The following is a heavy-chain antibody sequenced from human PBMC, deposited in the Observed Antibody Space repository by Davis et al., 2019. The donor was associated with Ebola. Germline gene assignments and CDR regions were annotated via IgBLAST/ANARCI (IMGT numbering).Heavy chain of an antibody. V-gene: IGHV4-34*01. D-gene: IGHD3-3*01. CDR3: ARGTIFGVVNMGPWFDP. CDR1: GGSFSGYY. J-gene: IGHJ5*02. CDR2: INHSGST. Sequence: SETLSLTCGVYGGSFSGYYWSWIRQPPGKGLEWIGEINHSGSTNYNPSLKSRVTISVDTSKNQFSLKLSSVTAADTAVYYCARGTIFGVVNMGPWFDPWGQGTLVTVSS.